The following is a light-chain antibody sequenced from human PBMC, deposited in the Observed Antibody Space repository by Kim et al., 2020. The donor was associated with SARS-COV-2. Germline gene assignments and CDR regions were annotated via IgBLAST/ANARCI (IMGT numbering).Light chain of an antibody. CDR3: QQYNSYPWT. V-gene: IGKV1-5*01. CDR2: DAS. CDR1: QSISSW. Sequence: SVGDRVTITCRASQSISSWLAWYQQKPGKAPKLLIYDASSLEWVVPSKFIGSGSGTEFTLTISSLQPDDFATYYCQQYNSYPWTFGQGTKVDIK. J-gene: IGKJ1*01.